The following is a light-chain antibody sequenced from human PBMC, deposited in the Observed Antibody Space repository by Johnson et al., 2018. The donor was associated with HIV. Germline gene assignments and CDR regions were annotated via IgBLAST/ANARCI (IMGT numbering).Light chain of an antibody. CDR3: QSYDNALGGSKV. J-gene: IGLJ1*01. Sequence: QSVLTQPPSVSAAPGQRVTISCTGSSSNIGAGYDVHWYQQFPGTAPKLLIYGNDNRPSGVPERFSGYKSGTSASLAITGLQAEDAADYYCQSYDNALGGSKVFGTGNEVTVL. V-gene: IGLV1-40*01. CDR1: SSNIGAGYD. CDR2: GND.